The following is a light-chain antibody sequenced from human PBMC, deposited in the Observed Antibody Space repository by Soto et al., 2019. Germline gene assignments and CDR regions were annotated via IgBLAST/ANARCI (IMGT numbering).Light chain of an antibody. J-gene: IGLJ3*02. CDR1: SSDVGTHGY. V-gene: IGLV2-8*01. CDR3: MCYAGGNNWV. Sequence: QSALTQPPSAYGSPGQSVTISCTGTSSDVGTHGYVSWYQQHAGKAPKLMIYDVTKRPSGVPDRFSGSKYANTASLTVSGLQAEDEADYYCMCYAGGNNWVFGGGTKLTVL. CDR2: DVT.